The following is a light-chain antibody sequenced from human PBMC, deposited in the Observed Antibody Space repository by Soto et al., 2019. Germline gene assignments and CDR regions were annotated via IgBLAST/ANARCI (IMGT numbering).Light chain of an antibody. CDR1: QSVSSSY. Sequence: EIVLTQSPGTLSLSPGERATLSCRASQSVSSSYLAWYQQKPGQAPRLLIYGASSRATGIPDRFSGSGSGKDFTLTISRLEPEDFAVYYCQQYGSSPPWTFGQGPRVE. CDR2: GAS. V-gene: IGKV3-20*01. CDR3: QQYGSSPPWT. J-gene: IGKJ1*01.